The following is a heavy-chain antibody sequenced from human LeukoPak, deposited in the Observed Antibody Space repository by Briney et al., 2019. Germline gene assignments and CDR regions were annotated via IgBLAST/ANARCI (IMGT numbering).Heavy chain of an antibody. CDR1: GGTFSSSA. D-gene: IGHD3-22*01. CDR2: IIPILGIA. V-gene: IGHV1-69*04. CDR3: ARRTPSGYFVN. J-gene: IGHJ4*02. Sequence: ASVKVSCKASGGTFSSSAIIWVRQSPGQGLKWMGRIIPILGIANYAHKFQGRVTISADKSTSTAYMEPGSLRAEDTAVYYCARRTPSGYFVNWGQGTLVTVSS.